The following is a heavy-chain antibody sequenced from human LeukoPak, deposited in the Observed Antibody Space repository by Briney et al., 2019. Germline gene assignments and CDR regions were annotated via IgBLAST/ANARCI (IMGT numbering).Heavy chain of an antibody. J-gene: IGHJ6*02. V-gene: IGHV1-69*02. CDR2: IIPILGIT. CDR3: ATHSGWYYYGMDV. Sequence: ASVKVSCKASGGTFSNYTISWVRQAPRQGLEWMGRIIPILGITNYAQKFQGRVTMTEDTSTDTAYMELSSLRSEDTAVYYCATHSGWYYYGMDVWGQGTTVTVSS. CDR1: GGTFSNYT. D-gene: IGHD6-19*01.